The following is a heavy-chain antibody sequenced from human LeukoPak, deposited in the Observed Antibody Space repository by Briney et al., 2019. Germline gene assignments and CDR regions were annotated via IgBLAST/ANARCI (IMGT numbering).Heavy chain of an antibody. CDR2: IIPILDIA. D-gene: IGHD1-14*01. CDR1: GGTFSYYA. Sequence: SVKVSCKASGGTFSYYAINWVRQAPGQGLEWMGRIIPILDIANYAQKFQGRVTITADKSTDTAHMELSSLRSEDTAVYYCAKDHTIRSFDSWGQGTLVTVSS. CDR3: AKDHTIRSFDS. J-gene: IGHJ4*02. V-gene: IGHV1-69*04.